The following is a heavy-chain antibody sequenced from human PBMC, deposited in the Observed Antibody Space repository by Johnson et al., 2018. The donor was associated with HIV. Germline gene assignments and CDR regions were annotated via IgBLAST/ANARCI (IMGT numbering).Heavy chain of an antibody. CDR1: GFTSGDVA. J-gene: IGHJ3*02. CDR3: AKGRNTYGADVFDI. D-gene: IGHD4/OR15-4a*01. V-gene: IGHV3-66*02. CDR2: IYSGGST. Sequence: VQLVESGGDLVQPGRSLRLSCPASGFTSGDVALSWVRQAPGKGLEWVSVIYSGGSTYYADSVKGRFTISRANSRTTLSLQMNSRRVEDTAVYYCAKGRNTYGADVFDIWGQGTMVTVSS.